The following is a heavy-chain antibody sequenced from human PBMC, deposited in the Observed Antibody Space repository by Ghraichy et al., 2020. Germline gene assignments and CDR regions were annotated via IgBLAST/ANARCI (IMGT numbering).Heavy chain of an antibody. CDR3: AREHIRSYNYGTQTYYHGMDV. CDR1: VGSFNNYA. Sequence: SVKVSCKASVGSFNNYAITWVRQAPGQGLEWLGRIIPMLGITNYAQKFQGTVTITADKSTTIAHMELSSLTSEDTAVYFCAREHIRSYNYGTQTYYHGMDVGGQGTSVTVSS. CDR2: IIPMLGIT. J-gene: IGHJ6*02. V-gene: IGHV1-69*04. D-gene: IGHD5-18*01.